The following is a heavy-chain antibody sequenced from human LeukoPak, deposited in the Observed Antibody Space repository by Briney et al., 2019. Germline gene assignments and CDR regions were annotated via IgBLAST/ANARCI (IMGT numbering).Heavy chain of an antibody. D-gene: IGHD2-2*01. CDR1: GFTFSSYG. CDR3: AKDLVGGTNF. J-gene: IGHJ4*02. V-gene: IGHV3-33*06. CDR2: IWYDGSNK. Sequence: GGSLRLSCAASGFTFSSYGMHWVRQAPGKGLEWVAVIWYDGSNKYYADSVKGRFTISRDSSKNTLSLQMNSLRVEDTAVYYCAKDLVGGTNFWGQGTLVTVSS.